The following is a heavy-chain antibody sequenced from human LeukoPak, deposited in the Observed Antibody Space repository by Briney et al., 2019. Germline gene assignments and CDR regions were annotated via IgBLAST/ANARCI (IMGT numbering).Heavy chain of an antibody. CDR3: AREREMATTGSPDY. Sequence: PGGSLRLSCAASGFTFSSYGMHWVRQAPGKGLEWVGVIWYDGSNKYYADSVKGRFTISRDNSKNTLYLQMNSLRAEDTAVYYCAREREMATTGSPDYWGQGTLVTVSS. V-gene: IGHV3-33*01. CDR2: IWYDGSNK. D-gene: IGHD5-24*01. J-gene: IGHJ4*02. CDR1: GFTFSSYG.